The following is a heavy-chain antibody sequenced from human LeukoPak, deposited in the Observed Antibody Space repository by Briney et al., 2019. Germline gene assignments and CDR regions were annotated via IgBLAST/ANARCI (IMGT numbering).Heavy chain of an antibody. V-gene: IGHV3-66*01. Sequence: GGSLRLSCAASGFTVSSNYMSWVRQAPGKGLEWVSVIYSGGSTYYADSVKGRFTISRDNAKNSLYLQMNSLRAEDTAVYYCARDQDRYSSGWYGFDPWGQGTLVTVSS. J-gene: IGHJ5*02. CDR3: ARDQDRYSSGWYGFDP. D-gene: IGHD6-19*01. CDR2: IYSGGST. CDR1: GFTVSSNY.